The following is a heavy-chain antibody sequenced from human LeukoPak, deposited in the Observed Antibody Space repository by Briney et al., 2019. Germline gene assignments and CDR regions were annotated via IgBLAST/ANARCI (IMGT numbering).Heavy chain of an antibody. D-gene: IGHD3-10*01. Sequence: SSETLSLTCTVSGGSISSSSYYWGWIRQPPGKGLEWIGSIYYSGSTYYNPSLKSRVTISVDTSKNQFSLKLSSVTAADTAVYYCARNRLPYYYGSGSYYSKEYYFDYWSQGTLVTVSS. J-gene: IGHJ4*02. CDR3: ARNRLPYYYGSGSYYSKEYYFDY. CDR1: GGSISSSSYY. V-gene: IGHV4-39*01. CDR2: IYYSGST.